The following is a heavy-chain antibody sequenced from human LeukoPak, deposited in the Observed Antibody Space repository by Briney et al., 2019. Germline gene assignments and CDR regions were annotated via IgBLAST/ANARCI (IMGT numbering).Heavy chain of an antibody. Sequence: LGTPSLTCIVPGGSIIGYYRSWIRQPPRERLSLVGFFYYSGSTNFNPSLKSRVTISVDTSKNQFSLKLSSVTAADTAVYYCARDGSYSGSYHALPDSWGQGTLVTVSS. CDR1: GGSIIGYY. CDR3: ARDGSYSGSYHALPDS. J-gene: IGHJ4*02. D-gene: IGHD1-26*01. CDR2: FYYSGST. V-gene: IGHV4-59*01.